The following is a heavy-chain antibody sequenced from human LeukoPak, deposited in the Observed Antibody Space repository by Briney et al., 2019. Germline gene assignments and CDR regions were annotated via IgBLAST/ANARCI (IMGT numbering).Heavy chain of an antibody. V-gene: IGHV4-34*01. Sequence: SETLSLTCAVYGGSFSGYYWSWIRQPPGKGLEWIGEINHSGSTNYNPSLKSRVTISVDTSKNQFSLKLSSVTAADTAVYYCARRKRGSGYTFDYWGQGTLVTVSS. D-gene: IGHD3-22*01. CDR2: INHSGST. J-gene: IGHJ4*02. CDR1: GGSFSGYY. CDR3: ARRKRGSGYTFDY.